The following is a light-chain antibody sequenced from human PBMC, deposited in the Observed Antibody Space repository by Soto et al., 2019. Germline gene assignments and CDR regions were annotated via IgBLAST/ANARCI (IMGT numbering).Light chain of an antibody. V-gene: IGKV1-5*03. CDR2: KAS. CDR1: QTISSW. Sequence: DIQMTHSPATLSGSVGDRVRITGRASQTISSWLAWYQQKPGKAPKLLIYKASTLKSGVPSRFSGSGSGTDFTLTISSLQPEDFATYYCQQANSFPLTFGGGTKVDIK. CDR3: QQANSFPLT. J-gene: IGKJ4*01.